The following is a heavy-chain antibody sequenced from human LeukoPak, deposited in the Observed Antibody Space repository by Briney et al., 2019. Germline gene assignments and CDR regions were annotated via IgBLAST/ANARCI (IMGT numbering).Heavy chain of an antibody. V-gene: IGHV3-53*01. J-gene: IGHJ4*02. CDR1: GFTVSSNS. CDR3: ARRAGEYSHPYDY. CDR2: IYSGGNT. Sequence: GGSLRLSCTVSGFTVSSNSWSWVRQAPGKGLEWASFIYSGGNTHYSDSVKGRFTISRDNSKNTLYLQMNSLRAEDTAIYYCARRAGEYSHPYDYWGQGTLVTVSS. D-gene: IGHD2-15*01.